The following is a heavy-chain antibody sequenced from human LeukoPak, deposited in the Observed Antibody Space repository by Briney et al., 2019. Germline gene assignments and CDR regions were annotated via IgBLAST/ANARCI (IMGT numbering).Heavy chain of an antibody. CDR2: IYYSGST. D-gene: IGHD6-13*01. V-gene: IGHV4-31*03. Sequence: PSQTLSLTCTVSGGSIIRGGFYWSWIRQHPGKGLEWIGYIYYSGSTYYNPSLKSRLTISVDTSENQFSLKLTSVTAADTAVYYCARTIAAAGMWFDPWGQGTLVTVSS. CDR1: GGSIIRGGFY. J-gene: IGHJ5*02. CDR3: ARTIAAAGMWFDP.